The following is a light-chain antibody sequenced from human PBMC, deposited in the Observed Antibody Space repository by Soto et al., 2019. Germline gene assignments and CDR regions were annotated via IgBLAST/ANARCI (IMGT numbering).Light chain of an antibody. Sequence: QSALTQPRSVSGSPGQSVTISCTGTSSDVGGYNYVSWYQQHPGKAPKLMIYDVSKRPSGVPDRFSGSKSGNTASLTISGLQAEDEADYYCCSYAGSYLVFGGVTQLTVL. CDR1: SSDVGGYNY. V-gene: IGLV2-11*01. CDR2: DVS. CDR3: CSYAGSYLV. J-gene: IGLJ7*01.